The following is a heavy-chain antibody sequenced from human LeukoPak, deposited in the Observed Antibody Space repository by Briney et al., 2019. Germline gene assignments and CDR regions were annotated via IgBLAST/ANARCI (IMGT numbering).Heavy chain of an antibody. CDR1: GFTFSTAW. D-gene: IGHD3-10*01. CDR3: IGGLWFGELSH. J-gene: IGHJ4*02. Sequence: PGGSLRLSCAASGFTFSTAWMSWVRQAPGKGLEWVGRIKSKTVGETTDYAAPVKGRFTISRDDSKNALYLQMNSLKTEDTAVYYCIGGLWFGELSHWGQGNLVTVSS. CDR2: IKSKTVGETT. V-gene: IGHV3-15*01.